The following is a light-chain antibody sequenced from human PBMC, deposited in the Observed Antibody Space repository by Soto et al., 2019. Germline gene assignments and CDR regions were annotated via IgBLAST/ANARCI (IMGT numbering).Light chain of an antibody. CDR1: QSVSSR. CDR2: LAS. V-gene: IGKV1-5*01. Sequence: EILLTQSPSTLSASLGDRVTISCRASQSVSSRLAWYQQKPCKAPRLLIYLASSLASGVPSRFSGSGSETEFTLTISGVEPDDFAIYYCQQCNSYFWTFGQGTKVDI. CDR3: QQCNSYFWT. J-gene: IGKJ1*01.